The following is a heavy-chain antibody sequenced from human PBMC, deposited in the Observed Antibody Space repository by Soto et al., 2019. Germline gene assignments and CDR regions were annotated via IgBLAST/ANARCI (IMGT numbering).Heavy chain of an antibody. Sequence: QVQLVQSGAEVKKPGSSVKVSCKASGGTFSSYTISWVRQAPGQGLEWMGRIIPILGIGNYAQKFQGRVTITADKSTSTAYMGLSSLRSEDTAVYYCARYRGDAYNWNWGQGTLVTVSS. CDR2: IIPILGIG. CDR1: GGTFSSYT. D-gene: IGHD1-1*01. J-gene: IGHJ4*02. V-gene: IGHV1-69*02. CDR3: ARYRGDAYNWN.